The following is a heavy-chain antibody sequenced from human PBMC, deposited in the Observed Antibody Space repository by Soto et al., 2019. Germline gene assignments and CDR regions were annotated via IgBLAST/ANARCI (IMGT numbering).Heavy chain of an antibody. CDR3: SRGGGGGLFDL. CDR2: ISPTGTYK. J-gene: IGHJ5*02. Sequence: QVQLVESGGGLVKPGGSLRLSCATSGFTFTDSYMTWIRQAPGKGLEFVSYISPTGTYKAYADSVKGRFTISRDNTKNSLYLQLNSLRDEDTALYYCSRGGGGGLFDLWGQGAFVTVSS. D-gene: IGHD2-21*01. V-gene: IGHV3-11*06. CDR1: GFTFTDSY.